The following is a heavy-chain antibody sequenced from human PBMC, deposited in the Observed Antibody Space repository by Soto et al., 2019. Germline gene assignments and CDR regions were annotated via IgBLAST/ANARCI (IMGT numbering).Heavy chain of an antibody. J-gene: IGHJ6*02. CDR1: GYSFTSYW. CDR2: IDPSDSYT. CDR3: ARPNGHALAAPLDV. V-gene: IGHV5-10-1*01. Sequence: LKISCKGSGYSFTSYWISWVRQMPGKGLEWMGRIDPSDSYTNYSPSFQGHVTISADKSISTAYLQWSSLKASDTAMYYCARPNGHALAAPLDVWGQGTTVTVSS. D-gene: IGHD6-25*01.